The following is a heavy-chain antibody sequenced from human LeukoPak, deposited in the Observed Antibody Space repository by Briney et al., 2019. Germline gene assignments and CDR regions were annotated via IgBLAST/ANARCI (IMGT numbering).Heavy chain of an antibody. CDR2: IYHSGST. J-gene: IGHJ4*02. V-gene: IGHV4-34*01. D-gene: IGHD3-10*01. CDR1: GGSFSDFH. Sequence: SETLSLTCTVYGGSFSDFHWSWIRLPPGKGLEWIGEIYHSGSTNYNPSLKSRVTISVDKSKNQFSLKLSSVTAADTAVYYCARESLYGSGSYYNVLTFDYWGQGTLVTVSS. CDR3: ARESLYGSGSYYNVLTFDY.